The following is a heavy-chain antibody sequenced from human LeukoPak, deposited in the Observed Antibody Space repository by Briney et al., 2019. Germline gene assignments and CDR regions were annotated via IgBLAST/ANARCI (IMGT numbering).Heavy chain of an antibody. Sequence: GGSLRLSCAASGFTFSSYAMSWVRQAPGKGLEWVAVIWYDGSNKYYADSVKGRFTISRDNSKNTLYLQMNGLRAEDTAVYYCAKECIVGATVMLYFDYWGQGTLVTVSS. CDR3: AKECIVGATVMLYFDY. CDR1: GFTFSSYA. V-gene: IGHV3-33*06. J-gene: IGHJ4*02. CDR2: IWYDGSNK. D-gene: IGHD1-26*01.